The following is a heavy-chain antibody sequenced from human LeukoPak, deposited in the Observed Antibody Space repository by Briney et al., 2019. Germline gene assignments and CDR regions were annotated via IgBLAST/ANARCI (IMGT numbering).Heavy chain of an antibody. J-gene: IGHJ3*02. Sequence: ASVKVSCKASGYTFTGYYMHWVRQAPGQGLEWMGWINPNSGGTNYAQKFQGRVTMTRDTSISTAYMELSRLRSDDTAVYYCARVPITAYYYDSSGQGTNAFDIGGQGTMVTVSS. CDR1: GYTFTGYY. CDR2: INPNSGGT. D-gene: IGHD3-22*01. V-gene: IGHV1-2*02. CDR3: ARVPITAYYYDSSGQGTNAFDI.